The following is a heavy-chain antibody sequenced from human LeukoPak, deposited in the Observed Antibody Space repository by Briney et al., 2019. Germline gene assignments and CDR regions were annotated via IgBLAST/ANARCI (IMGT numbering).Heavy chain of an antibody. CDR1: GGTFSSYA. CDR3: ATRLNVYCSGGSCYSNYYYYGMDV. CDR2: IIPILGIA. V-gene: IGHV1-69*04. J-gene: IGHJ6*02. Sequence: ASVKVSCKASGGTFSSYAISWVRQAPGQGLEWMGRIIPILGIANYAQKFQGRVTITADKSTSTAYTELSSLRSEDTAVYYCATRLNVYCSGGSCYSNYYYYGMDVWDQGTTVTVSS. D-gene: IGHD2-15*01.